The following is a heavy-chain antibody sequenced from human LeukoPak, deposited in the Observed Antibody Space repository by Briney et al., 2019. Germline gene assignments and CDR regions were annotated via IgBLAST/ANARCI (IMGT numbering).Heavy chain of an antibody. Sequence: GGSLRLSCAASGFTVSSTYMSWVRQAPGKGLEWVSLLYSDGTTQYADSVRGRFTISRDSPRNTMYLQMNSLRVEDSAVYYCARVLSYNIGGSTITFASEIDYWGQGTLLTVSS. V-gene: IGHV3-53*01. CDR1: GFTVSSTY. CDR2: LYSDGTT. J-gene: IGHJ4*02. D-gene: IGHD3-16*01. CDR3: ARVLSYNIGGSTITFASEIDY.